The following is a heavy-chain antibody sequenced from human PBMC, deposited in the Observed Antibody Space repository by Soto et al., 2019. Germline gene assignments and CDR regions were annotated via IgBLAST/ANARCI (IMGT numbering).Heavy chain of an antibody. D-gene: IGHD2-15*01. CDR1: GFTFSSYA. CDR2: ISYDGSNK. V-gene: IGHV3-30-3*01. J-gene: IGHJ6*02. CDR3: ARGDREDIAVVVDTRPGEYGVDV. Sequence: QVQLVESGGGVVQPGRSLRLSCAASGFTFSSYAMHWVRQAPGKGLECVAVISYDGSNKFYRDSVKGRFTISRDNSKNKPNLQKNSLRYEDTAVYYCARGDREDIAVVVDTRPGEYGVDVWGQGTTVTVYS.